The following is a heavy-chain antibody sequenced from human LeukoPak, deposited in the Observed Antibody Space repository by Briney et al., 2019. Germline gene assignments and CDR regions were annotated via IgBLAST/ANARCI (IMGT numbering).Heavy chain of an antibody. Sequence: GGSLRLSCAASGFTFSSYSMNWVRQAPGKGLEWVSYISSSSSTIYYADSVKGRFTISRDNAKNSLYLQMNSLRAEDTAVYYCARDVLPYYYDSSGHFDYWGQGTLVTVSS. CDR3: ARDVLPYYYDSSGHFDY. CDR2: ISSSSSTI. D-gene: IGHD3-22*01. J-gene: IGHJ4*02. V-gene: IGHV3-48*04. CDR1: GFTFSSYS.